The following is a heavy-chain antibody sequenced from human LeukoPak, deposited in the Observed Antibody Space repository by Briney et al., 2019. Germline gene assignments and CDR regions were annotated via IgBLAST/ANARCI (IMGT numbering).Heavy chain of an antibody. CDR3: ASQYSSGLNY. CDR2: ISSSSSYI. CDR1: GFTFSSYS. D-gene: IGHD6-19*01. Sequence: GGSLRLSCAASGFTFSSYSMNWVRQAPGKGLEWVSSISSSSSYIYYADSVKGRFTISRDNAKSSLYLQMNSLRAEDTAVYYCASQYSSGLNYWGQGTLVTVSS. J-gene: IGHJ4*02. V-gene: IGHV3-21*01.